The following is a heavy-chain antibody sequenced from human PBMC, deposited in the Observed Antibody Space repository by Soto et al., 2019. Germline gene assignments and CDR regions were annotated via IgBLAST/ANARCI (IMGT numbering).Heavy chain of an antibody. D-gene: IGHD2-15*01. J-gene: IGHJ4*02. CDR3: ARRILDCSGGSCYYNFDY. CDR2: IIPIFGTA. V-gene: IGHV1-69*13. Sequence: SVKVSCKASGGTFSSYAISWVRQAPGQGLEWMGGIIPIFGTANYAQKFQGRVTITADESTSTAYMELSSLRSEDTAVYYCARRILDCSGGSCYYNFDYWGQGTLVTVSS. CDR1: GGTFSSYA.